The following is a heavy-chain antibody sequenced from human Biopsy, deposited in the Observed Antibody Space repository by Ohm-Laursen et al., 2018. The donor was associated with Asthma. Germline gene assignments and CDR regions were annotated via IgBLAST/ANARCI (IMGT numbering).Heavy chain of an antibody. CDR2: ISVYNGNT. D-gene: IGHD3-10*01. CDR3: ARAVDYSHYYGIDV. J-gene: IGHJ6*02. Sequence: SVKVSCKTSGYTLNSAGITWVRQAPGQGLEWMGWISVYNGNTKVAQKLQDRVTMITDTSTGTAYMELRSLRSDDTAVYFCARAVDYSHYYGIDVWGQGTTVTVS. V-gene: IGHV1-18*01. CDR1: GYTLNSAG.